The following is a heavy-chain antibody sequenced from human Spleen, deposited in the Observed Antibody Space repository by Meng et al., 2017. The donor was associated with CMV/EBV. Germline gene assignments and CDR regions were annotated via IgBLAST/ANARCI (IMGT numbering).Heavy chain of an antibody. Sequence: QVQLKEPGPGLVEPPQTLSLTCTVSGGSMSSGNYYWSWIRQPPGKGLEWIGYIHHSGSAYYNPSLKSRVTISVDTSKNQFSLKLSSVTAADTAVYYCARWVWWSGWSLDYWGQGTLVTVSS. CDR1: GGSMSSGNYY. CDR2: IHHSGSA. D-gene: IGHD6-19*01. CDR3: ARWVWWSGWSLDY. V-gene: IGHV4-30-4*01. J-gene: IGHJ4*02.